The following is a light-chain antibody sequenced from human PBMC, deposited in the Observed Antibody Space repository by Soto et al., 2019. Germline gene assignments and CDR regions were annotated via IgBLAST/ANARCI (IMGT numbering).Light chain of an antibody. Sequence: EVVLTQSPCTLSLSAGERATLSCRASQSVSSNLAWYQQKPGQAPRLLIYGASSRATGIPDRFSGSGYGTDFNLTINSLQSEDFAVYYCQQYNNWPRTFGQGTKVDIK. V-gene: IGKV3D-15*01. CDR1: QSVSSN. J-gene: IGKJ1*01. CDR3: QQYNNWPRT. CDR2: GAS.